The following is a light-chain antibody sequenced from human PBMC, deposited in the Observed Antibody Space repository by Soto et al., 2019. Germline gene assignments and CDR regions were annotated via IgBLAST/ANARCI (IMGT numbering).Light chain of an antibody. CDR3: QQGHSTPLT. CDR2: GAS. J-gene: IGKJ4*01. Sequence: DIQMTQSPSSLSASVADRVTITCRASQSISSYLNWYQQKPGKAPKVLISGASSLQSGVPLRFSGSGSGTDFTLTISSLQSEDFASYYCQQGHSTPLTFGGGTKVEIK. CDR1: QSISSY. V-gene: IGKV1-39*01.